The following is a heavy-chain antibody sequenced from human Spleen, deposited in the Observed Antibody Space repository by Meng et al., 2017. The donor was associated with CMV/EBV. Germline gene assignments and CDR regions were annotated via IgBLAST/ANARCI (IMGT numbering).Heavy chain of an antibody. CDR3: AKGGGYCSSTSCYVDY. CDR2: IYFLGSS. CDR1: GGSISSSTYY. D-gene: IGHD2-2*01. Sequence: SETLSLTCTVSGGSISSSTYYWGWIRQPPGKGLEWIGSIYFLGSSYYNPSLKSRVTISVDTSKNQFSLKLSSVTAEDTAVYYCAKGGGYCSSTSCYVDYWGQGTLVTVSS. V-gene: IGHV4-39*07. J-gene: IGHJ4*02.